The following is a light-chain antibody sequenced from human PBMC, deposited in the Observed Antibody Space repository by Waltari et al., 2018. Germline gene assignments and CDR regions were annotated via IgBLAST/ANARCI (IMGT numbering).Light chain of an antibody. J-gene: IGKJ1*01. CDR2: CAS. V-gene: IGKV3-20*01. CDR3: QHYVRLPVS. Sequence: ESVLTQSPGTLSLSPVERSTISCRASHSVSSAVPGYQQKPGQAPRLLIYCASSRATGVPDRFSGSGSGTDFSLTISRLEPEDFAVYYCQHYVRLPVSFGQGTKVEIK. CDR1: HSVSSA.